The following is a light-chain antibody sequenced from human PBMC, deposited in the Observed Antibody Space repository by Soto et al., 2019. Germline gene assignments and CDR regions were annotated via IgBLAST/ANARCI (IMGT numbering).Light chain of an antibody. V-gene: IGLV2-23*01. CDR1: SSNVGGDNL. CDR3: RSYAGGSTYV. CDR2: ENS. J-gene: IGLJ2*01. Sequence: QSVLTQPPSVSGSPGQSITISCTGSSSNVGGDNLVSWYQQHPGKAPKLLIYENSNRPSGVSDRFSGSKSGNTASLTISGLQAEDEADYYCRSYAGGSTYVFGSGTKLTVL.